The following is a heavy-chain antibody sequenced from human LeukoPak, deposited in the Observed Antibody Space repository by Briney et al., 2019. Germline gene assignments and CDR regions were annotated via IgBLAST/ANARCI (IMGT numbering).Heavy chain of an antibody. CDR3: TKAWAAAGIFDS. CDR1: GFTFNSYA. V-gene: IGHV3-23*01. CDR2: ITHSGGGT. D-gene: IGHD6-13*01. J-gene: IGHJ4*02. Sequence: GGSLRLSCAASGFTFNSYAMSWVRQAPGKGLAWVSTITHSGGGTFYADSVKGRFTISRDISENTLYLQMNSLRVEDTAVYYCTKAWAAAGIFDSWGLGTLVTVPS.